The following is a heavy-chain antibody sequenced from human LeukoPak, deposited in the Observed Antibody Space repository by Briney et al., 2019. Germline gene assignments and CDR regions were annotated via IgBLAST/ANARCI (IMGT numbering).Heavy chain of an antibody. CDR3: ATPNDAFNI. J-gene: IGHJ3*02. Sequence: PSETLSLTCAVSGGSISIENWWSWVRQPPGKGLEWIGEIHYRGGTNYNPSLRSRVTISVDKSKNQFSLKMTSVTAADTAVYYCATPNDAFNIWGQGTMVTVSS. V-gene: IGHV4-4*02. CDR1: GGSISIENW. CDR2: IHYRGGT.